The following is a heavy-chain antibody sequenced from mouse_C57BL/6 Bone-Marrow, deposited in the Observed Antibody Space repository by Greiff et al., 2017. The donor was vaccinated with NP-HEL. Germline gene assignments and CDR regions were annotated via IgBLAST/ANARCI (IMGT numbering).Heavy chain of an antibody. D-gene: IGHD2-10*01. V-gene: IGHV1-5*01. CDR2: IYPGNSDT. CDR3: TRIPSYGNWYFDV. J-gene: IGHJ1*03. CDR1: GYTFTSYW. Sequence: VQLQQSGTVLARPGASVKMSCKTSGYTFTSYWMHWVKQRPGQGLEWIGAIYPGNSDTSYNQKFKGKAKLTAVTSASTAYMELSSLTNEDSAVYYCTRIPSYGNWYFDVWGTGTTVTVSS.